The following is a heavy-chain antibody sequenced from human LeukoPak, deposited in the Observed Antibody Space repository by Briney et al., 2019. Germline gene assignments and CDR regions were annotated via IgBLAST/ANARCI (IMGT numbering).Heavy chain of an antibody. D-gene: IGHD2-21*02. J-gene: IGHJ4*02. CDR3: ARDVVTSIHEY. Sequence: ASVKVSCKASGYTFTNSGISWVRRAPGQGLEWVGWISGYNGNTNYAQKFQGRVTMTTATSTTTAYMELRSLRSDDTAMYYCARDVVTSIHEYWGQGTQVTVSS. CDR1: GYTFTNSG. CDR2: ISGYNGNT. V-gene: IGHV1-18*01.